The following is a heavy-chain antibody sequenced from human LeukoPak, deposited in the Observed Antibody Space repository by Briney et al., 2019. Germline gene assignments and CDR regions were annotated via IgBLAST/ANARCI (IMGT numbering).Heavy chain of an antibody. J-gene: IGHJ4*02. Sequence: SETLSLTCIVSGGSISSSSYYWGWIRQPPGKGLEWIGSIYYSGSTYYNPSLKSRVTISVDTSKNQFSLKLSSVTAADTAVYYCARHLTGSIFGVVTPGFDYWGQGTLVTVSS. V-gene: IGHV4-39*01. CDR2: IYYSGST. CDR3: ARHLTGSIFGVVTPGFDY. CDR1: GGSISSSSYY. D-gene: IGHD3-3*01.